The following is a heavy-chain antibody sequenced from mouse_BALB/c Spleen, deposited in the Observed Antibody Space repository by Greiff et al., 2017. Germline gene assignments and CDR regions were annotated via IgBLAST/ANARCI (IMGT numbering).Heavy chain of an antibody. V-gene: IGHV1-4*01. CDR1: GYTFTSYT. J-gene: IGHJ3*01. CDR2: INPSSGYT. CDR3: ASVSLAWFAY. Sequence: QVHVKQSGAELARPGASVKMSCKASGYTFTSYTMHWVKQRPGQGLEWIGYINPSSGYTNYNQKFKDKATLTADKSSSTAYMQLSSLTSEDSAVYYCASVSLAWFAYWGQGTLVTVSA. D-gene: IGHD6-2*01.